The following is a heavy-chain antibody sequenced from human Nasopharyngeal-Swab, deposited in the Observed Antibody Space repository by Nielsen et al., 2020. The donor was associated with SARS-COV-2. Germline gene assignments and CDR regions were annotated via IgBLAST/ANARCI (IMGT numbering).Heavy chain of an antibody. J-gene: IGHJ5*02. V-gene: IGHV1-46*01. Sequence: ASVKVSCKASAYTFTSYYMHWVRQAPGQGLEWMGIINPSGGSTSYAQKFQGRVTMTRDTSTSTVYMELSSLRSEDTAVYYCARDIVVVPAARGSWFDPWGQGTLVTVSS. D-gene: IGHD2-2*01. CDR1: AYTFTSYY. CDR2: INPSGGST. CDR3: ARDIVVVPAARGSWFDP.